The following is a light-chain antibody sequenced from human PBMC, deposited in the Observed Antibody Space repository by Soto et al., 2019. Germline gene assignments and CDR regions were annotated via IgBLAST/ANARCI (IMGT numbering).Light chain of an antibody. CDR2: DAS. V-gene: IGKV3-11*01. J-gene: IGKJ3*01. CDR1: QSVSSY. Sequence: EIVLTQSPATLSLSPGERATLSCRASQSVSSYLAWYQQKPGQAPRLLIYDASNRATGIPARFSGSGSGTDFTLTISSLEPEDFAVYYCQQXSNWPGTFGPGTKVDI. CDR3: QQXSNWPGT.